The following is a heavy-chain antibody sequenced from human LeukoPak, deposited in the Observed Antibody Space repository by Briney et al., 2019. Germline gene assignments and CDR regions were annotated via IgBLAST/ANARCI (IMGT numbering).Heavy chain of an antibody. J-gene: IGHJ6*02. D-gene: IGHD3-10*01. CDR1: GGSFSGYY. Sequence: SEALSLTCAVYGGSFSGYYWSWIRQPPGKGLEWIGEISHSGSTNYNPSLKSRVTISVDTSKNQFSLKLSSVTAADTAVYYCASFRSRGAQRRHYYYGMDVRGQGTTVTVSS. V-gene: IGHV4-34*01. CDR2: ISHSGST. CDR3: ASFRSRGAQRRHYYYGMDV.